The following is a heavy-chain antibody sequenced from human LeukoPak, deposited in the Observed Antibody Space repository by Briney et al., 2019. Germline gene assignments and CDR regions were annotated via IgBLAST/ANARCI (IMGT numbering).Heavy chain of an antibody. CDR1: RGSLSSGSYY. V-gene: IGHV4-61*02. CDR2: IYTSGST. CDR3: ARDPYPGHCSGGSCGGY. Sequence: TLSLTRPVSRGSLSSGSYYGSWIRQSAGEGLERIVRIYTSGSTNSNPPLKSRVTISVDTSKNQFSLKLSSVTAADTAVYYCARDPYPGHCSGGSCGGYWGQGTLVTVSS. J-gene: IGHJ4*02. D-gene: IGHD2-15*01.